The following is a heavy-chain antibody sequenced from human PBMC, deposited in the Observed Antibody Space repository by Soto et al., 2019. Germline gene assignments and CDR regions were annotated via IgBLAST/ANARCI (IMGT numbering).Heavy chain of an antibody. D-gene: IGHD3-3*01. CDR2: FIPVYRTL. V-gene: IGHV1-69*13. J-gene: IGHJ4*02. CDR3: ATGVIWIGYFTVDS. Sequence: SVKVSCKASGGSFGKSAIDWVRQTPGQGLEWLGGFIPVYRTLNYAQKFQGRVTITADESTGTAYMTLSSLASDDTAVYYCATGVIWIGYFTVDSWGQGTRVTVS. CDR1: GGSFGKSA.